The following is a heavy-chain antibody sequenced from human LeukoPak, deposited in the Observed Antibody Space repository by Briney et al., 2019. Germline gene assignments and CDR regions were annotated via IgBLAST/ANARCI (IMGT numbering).Heavy chain of an antibody. V-gene: IGHV3-30*02. CDR2: IRYDGSDK. J-gene: IGHJ4*02. D-gene: IGHD5-18*01. CDR1: GFTFNRYA. Sequence: PGGSLRLSCAASGFTFNRYAMHWVRQAPGKGLEWVAFIRYDGSDKYYADSVKGRFTISRDNSKNTLYLQMNSLRAEDTAVYYCAKGDTAMVNFDYWGQGTLVTVSS. CDR3: AKGDTAMVNFDY.